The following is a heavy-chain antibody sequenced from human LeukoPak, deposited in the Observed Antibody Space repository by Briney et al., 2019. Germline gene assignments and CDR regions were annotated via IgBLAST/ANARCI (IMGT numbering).Heavy chain of an antibody. CDR2: ISSSSRYI. CDR3: ARIYYGSGSLDY. Sequence: GGSLRLSCAASGFTSSIYSMNWVPAAPGKGVEWVSSISSSSRYIYYAPPVKGRFTISRDNAKNSLYLQMNSLRAEDTAVYYCARIYYGSGSLDYWGQGTLVTVSS. J-gene: IGHJ4*02. D-gene: IGHD3-10*01. V-gene: IGHV3-21*01. CDR1: GFTSSIYS.